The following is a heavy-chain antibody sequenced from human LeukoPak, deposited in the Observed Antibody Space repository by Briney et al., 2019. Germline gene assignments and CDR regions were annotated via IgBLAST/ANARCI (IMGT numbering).Heavy chain of an antibody. Sequence: PGGSLRLSCAASGFTFSSFGMNWVRQAPGKGLEWVSYISGSSGTIYYADSVKGRFTISRDNSKNTLYLQMNSLRAEDTAVYYCAKDAQGMVKGRYYYYGMDVWGQGTTVTVSS. CDR3: AKDAQGMVKGRYYYYGMDV. V-gene: IGHV3-48*01. CDR2: ISGSSGTI. J-gene: IGHJ6*02. D-gene: IGHD5-18*01. CDR1: GFTFSSFG.